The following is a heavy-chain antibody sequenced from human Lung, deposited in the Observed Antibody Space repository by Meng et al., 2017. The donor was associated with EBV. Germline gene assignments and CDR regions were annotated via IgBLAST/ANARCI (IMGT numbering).Heavy chain of an antibody. Sequence: QVQLLQSGAEVKKPGSSVKVPCKTSGGTFSDYAIDWVRQAPGQGLEWMGGLIPILETPNYAQKFQGRVTITADASTSTAYMELRSLRSEDTAVYYCARGGSGIYDYWGQGTLVTVSS. D-gene: IGHD3-10*01. J-gene: IGHJ4*02. CDR3: ARGGSGIYDY. CDR2: LIPILETP. V-gene: IGHV1-69*01. CDR1: GGTFSDYA.